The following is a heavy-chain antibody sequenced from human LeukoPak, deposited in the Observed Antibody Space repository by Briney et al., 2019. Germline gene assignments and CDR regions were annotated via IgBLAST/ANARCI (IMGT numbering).Heavy chain of an antibody. CDR2: INPSGGST. Sequence: ASVKVSCKASGYTFTSYYMHWVRQAPGQGLEWMGIINPSGGSTSYAQKFQGRVTMTRDTSTSTVYMELSSLRSEDTAVYYCARDDYGGNSKPYYFDYWGQGTLVTVSS. CDR1: GYTFTSYY. V-gene: IGHV1-46*01. CDR3: ARDDYGGNSKPYYFDY. D-gene: IGHD4-23*01. J-gene: IGHJ4*02.